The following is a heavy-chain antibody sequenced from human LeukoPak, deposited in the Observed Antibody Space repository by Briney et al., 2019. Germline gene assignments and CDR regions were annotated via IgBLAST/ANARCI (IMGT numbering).Heavy chain of an antibody. V-gene: IGHV3-33*06. Sequence: GRSLRLSCAASGFTFSSYGMHWVRQAPGKGLEWVAVIWYDGSNKYYADSVKGRFTISRDNAKNSLYLQMNSLRAEDTAVCYCAKDGRGLRLYYYYMEGWGKGTTVTVSS. D-gene: IGHD5-12*01. CDR3: AKDGRGLRLYYYYMEG. CDR1: GFTFSSYG. J-gene: IGHJ6*03. CDR2: IWYDGSNK.